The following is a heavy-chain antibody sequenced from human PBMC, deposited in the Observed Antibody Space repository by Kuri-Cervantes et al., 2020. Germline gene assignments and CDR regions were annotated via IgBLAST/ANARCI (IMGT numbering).Heavy chain of an antibody. Sequence: GSLRLTCTVSCGSVSSGSYYWSWIRQHPGKGLEWIGYIYYRRSTNYNTSLKSRVTISVDTSKNQFSLKLSSVTAADTAVYYCAGGWSGYGPFDYWGQGTLVTVSS. CDR2: IYYRRST. CDR1: CGSVSSGSYY. D-gene: IGHD5-12*01. V-gene: IGHV4-61*01. CDR3: AGGWSGYGPFDY. J-gene: IGHJ4*02.